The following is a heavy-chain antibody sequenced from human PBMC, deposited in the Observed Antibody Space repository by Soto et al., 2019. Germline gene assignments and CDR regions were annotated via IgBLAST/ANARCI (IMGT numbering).Heavy chain of an antibody. J-gene: IGHJ6*02. V-gene: IGHV1-69*06. CDR3: ARDSGYSYGQDYYYYYGMDV. D-gene: IGHD5-18*01. CDR2: IIPIFGTA. Sequence: QVQLVQSGAEVKKPGSSVKVSCKASGGTFSSYAISWVRQAPGQGLEWMGGIIPIFGTANYAQKFQCRVTITADKSTSTAYMELSSLRSEDKAVYYCARDSGYSYGQDYYYYYGMDVWGQGTTVTVSS. CDR1: GGTFSSYA.